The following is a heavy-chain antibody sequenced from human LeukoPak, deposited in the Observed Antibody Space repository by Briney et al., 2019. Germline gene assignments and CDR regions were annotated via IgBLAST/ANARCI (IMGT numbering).Heavy chain of an antibody. CDR1: GFTFDNYA. CDR3: ARGDDYFDY. CDR2: MSDGARRT. V-gene: IGHV3-23*01. J-gene: IGHJ4*02. Sequence: SGGSLRLSCAASGFTFDNYAMSWVRQAPGKGLEWVSGMSDGARRTSYADSVTGRFTISRDNARRILYLQMNSLRAEDTAVYYCARGDDYFDYWGQGTLVTVSS.